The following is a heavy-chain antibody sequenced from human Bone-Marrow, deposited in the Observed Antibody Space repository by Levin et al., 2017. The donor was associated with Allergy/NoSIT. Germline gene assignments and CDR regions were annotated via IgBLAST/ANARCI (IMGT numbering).Heavy chain of an antibody. D-gene: IGHD3-9*01. CDR3: ARTSILRLVKVYYFDS. CDR2: IYGDGDK. Sequence: SGPTLVKPTQTLTLTCTFSGFSLISNREGVAFVRQPPGRALEWLALIYGDGDKRYSPSLKTRLTITKDTSRNPVVLTLSNMDPADTATYFCARTSILRLVKVYYFDSWGQGALVTVSS. J-gene: IGHJ4*02. CDR1: GFSLISNREG. V-gene: IGHV2-5*02.